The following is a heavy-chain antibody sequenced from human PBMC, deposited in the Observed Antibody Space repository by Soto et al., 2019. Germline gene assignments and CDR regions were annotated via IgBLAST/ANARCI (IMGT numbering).Heavy chain of an antibody. CDR1: GFTFSSYG. Sequence: QVQLVESGGGVVQPGRSLRLSCAASGFTFSSYGMHWVRQAPGKGLEWVAVIWYDGSNKYYADSVKGRFTISRDNSKNTLYLQMNSLRAEDTAVSYCARDRNYYGMDVWGQGTTVTVSS. V-gene: IGHV3-33*01. J-gene: IGHJ6*02. CDR2: IWYDGSNK. CDR3: ARDRNYYGMDV.